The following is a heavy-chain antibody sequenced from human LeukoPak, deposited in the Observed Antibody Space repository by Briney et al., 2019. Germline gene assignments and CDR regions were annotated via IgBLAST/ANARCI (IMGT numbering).Heavy chain of an antibody. D-gene: IGHD4-17*01. CDR3: AKDTLTRDYEFDY. Sequence: GGFLRLSCAASGFTFSSYAIHWVRQAPGKGLEWVAFIRSDGSNKYYADSVRGRFTISRDNSKNTVYLQMNSLRAEDTALYYCAKDTLTRDYEFDYWGQGTLVTVSS. V-gene: IGHV3-30*02. J-gene: IGHJ4*02. CDR1: GFTFSSYA. CDR2: IRSDGSNK.